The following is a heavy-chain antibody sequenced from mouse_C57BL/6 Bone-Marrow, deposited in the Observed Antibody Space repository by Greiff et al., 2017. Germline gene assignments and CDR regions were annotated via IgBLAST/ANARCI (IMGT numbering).Heavy chain of an antibody. J-gene: IGHJ3*01. CDR3: ARGLLGPGFAY. CDR1: GFTFSDYG. D-gene: IGHD2-3*01. V-gene: IGHV5-17*01. CDR2: ISSGSSTI. Sequence: VQLKESGGGLVKPGGSLKLSCAASGFTFSDYGMHWVRQAPEKGLEWVAYISSGSSTIYYADTVKGRFTISRDNAKNTLFLQMTSLRSEDTAMYYCARGLLGPGFAYWGQGTLVTVSA.